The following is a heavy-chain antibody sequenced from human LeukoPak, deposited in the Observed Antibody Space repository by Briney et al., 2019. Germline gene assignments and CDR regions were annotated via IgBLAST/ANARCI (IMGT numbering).Heavy chain of an antibody. Sequence: GRSLRLSCAASGFTFSSYGMHWVRQAPGKGLEWVAVISYDGSNKYYADSVKGRFTISRDNSKNTLYLQMNSLRAEDTAVYYCAKPGLRYFDRSDYWGLGTLVTVSS. V-gene: IGHV3-30*18. CDR3: AKPGLRYFDRSDY. CDR2: ISYDGSNK. CDR1: GFTFSSYG. D-gene: IGHD3-9*01. J-gene: IGHJ4*02.